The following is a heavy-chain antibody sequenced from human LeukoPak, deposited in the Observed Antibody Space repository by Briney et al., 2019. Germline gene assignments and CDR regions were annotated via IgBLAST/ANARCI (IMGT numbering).Heavy chain of an antibody. Sequence: SETLSLTCAVYGGSFSGYYWSWIRQPPGKGLEWIGEINHSGSTNYNPSLKSRVTMSVDTSKNQFSLKLSSVTAADTAVYYCARARGAYYFDYWGQGTLVTVSS. J-gene: IGHJ4*02. CDR3: ARARGAYYFDY. V-gene: IGHV4-34*01. D-gene: IGHD1-26*01. CDR2: INHSGST. CDR1: GGSFSGYY.